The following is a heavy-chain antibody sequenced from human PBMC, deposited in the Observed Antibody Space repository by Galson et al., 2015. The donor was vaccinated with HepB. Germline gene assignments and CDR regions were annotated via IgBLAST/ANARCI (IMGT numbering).Heavy chain of an antibody. CDR2: IYPGDSDT. V-gene: IGHV5-51*01. CDR3: ARHPQARFGEGWQDD. Sequence: SGAEVQKPGESLKISCKGSGYSFTSYWIGWVRQMPGKGLEWMGIIYPGDSDTRDSPAFQGQVPISADKAISTADLQWSSRKASDTAMYYWARHPQARFGEGWQDDWGQGTRVTVAA. CDR1: GYSFTSYW. D-gene: IGHD3-10*01. J-gene: IGHJ4*02.